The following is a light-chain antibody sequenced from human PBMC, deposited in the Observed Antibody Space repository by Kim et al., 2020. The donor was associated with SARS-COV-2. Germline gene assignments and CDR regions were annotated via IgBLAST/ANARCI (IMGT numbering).Light chain of an antibody. CDR1: NSNIGSNT. V-gene: IGLV1-44*01. CDR3: ATWDDSLGGPV. J-gene: IGLJ2*01. CDR2: GNY. Sequence: GHTVTISCSGSNSNIGSNTVNWYQPFPGTAPKRLIYGNYQRPSGVPDRFSGSRSGTSASLAISGLQSEDEADYYCATWDDSLGGPVFGGGTKVTVL.